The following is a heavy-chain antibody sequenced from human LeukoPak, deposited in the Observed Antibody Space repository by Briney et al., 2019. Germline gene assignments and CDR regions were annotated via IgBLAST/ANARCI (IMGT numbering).Heavy chain of an antibody. Sequence: SETLSLTCAVYGGSFSGYYWSWIRQPPGKGLEWIGEINHSGSTNYNPSLKSRVTISVDTSKNQFSLKLSSVTAADTAVYYCARGGRGSSARLFDYWGQGTLVTVSS. CDR1: GGSFSGYY. D-gene: IGHD6-25*01. CDR3: ARGGRGSSARLFDY. V-gene: IGHV4-34*01. CDR2: INHSGST. J-gene: IGHJ4*02.